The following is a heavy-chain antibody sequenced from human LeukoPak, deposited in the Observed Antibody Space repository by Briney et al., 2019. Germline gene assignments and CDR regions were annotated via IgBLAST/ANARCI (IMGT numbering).Heavy chain of an antibody. CDR2: ITVSGGNT. J-gene: IGHJ4*02. CDR1: GFTFRSYA. D-gene: IGHD4-17*01. Sequence: GGSLRLSCAASGFTFRSYAMSWVRQAPGKGLEWVSFITVSGGNTYDADSVKGRFTISRDNSKNTLYLQMKSLRAEDTAVYYCAKTTDGDSNFDYWGQGTLVTVSS. V-gene: IGHV3-23*01. CDR3: AKTTDGDSNFDY.